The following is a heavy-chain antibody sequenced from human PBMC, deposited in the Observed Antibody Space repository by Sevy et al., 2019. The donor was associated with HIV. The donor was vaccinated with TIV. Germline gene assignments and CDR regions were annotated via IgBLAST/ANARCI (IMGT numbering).Heavy chain of an antibody. CDR2: ISSSGSTI. J-gene: IGHJ6*02. Sequence: GGSLRLSCAASGFTFSDYYMSWIRQAPGKGLEWVSYISSSGSTIYYADSVKGRFTISRDNAKNSLYLQMNSLRAEDTAVYYCAREDIVVVPAARGGSHYYYYGMDVWGQGTTVTVSS. D-gene: IGHD2-2*01. CDR1: GFTFSDYY. CDR3: AREDIVVVPAARGGSHYYYYGMDV. V-gene: IGHV3-11*01.